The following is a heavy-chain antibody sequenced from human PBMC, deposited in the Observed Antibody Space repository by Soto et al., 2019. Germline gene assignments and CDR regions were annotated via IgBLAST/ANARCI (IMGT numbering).Heavy chain of an antibody. CDR3: ARQRTSVVTQAYFDV. J-gene: IGHJ4*02. Sequence: SETLSLTCTVTGDSISSRSYYWGWIRQPPGKGLEWIGSIYYSGSTYNNPSLRSRVSMSIDTSKDQFSLKLKSVTAADTALYFCARQRTSVVTQAYFDVWGQGSLVTVSS. CDR1: GDSISSRSYY. D-gene: IGHD2-21*02. CDR2: IYYSGST. V-gene: IGHV4-39*01.